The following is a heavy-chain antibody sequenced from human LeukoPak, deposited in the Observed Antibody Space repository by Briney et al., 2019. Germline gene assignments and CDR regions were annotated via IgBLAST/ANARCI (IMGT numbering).Heavy chain of an antibody. CDR2: IHYSGST. CDR3: ARSEGWLRPYYFDY. J-gene: IGHJ4*02. V-gene: IGHV4-59*01. Sequence: SETLSLTCAVSGGSISSYYWSWIRQPPGKGLEWIGYIHYSGSTNYNPSLKSRVTISVDTSKNQFSLKLNSVTAADTAVYYCARSEGWLRPYYFDYWGQGTLVTVSS. D-gene: IGHD3-9*01. CDR1: GGSISSYY.